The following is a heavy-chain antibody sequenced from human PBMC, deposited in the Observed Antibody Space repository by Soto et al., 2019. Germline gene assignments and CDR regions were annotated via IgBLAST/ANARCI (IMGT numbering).Heavy chain of an antibody. J-gene: IGHJ4*02. V-gene: IGHV4-4*02. CDR2: IFHTGSA. Sequence: QVQLQESGPGLMKPSGTLSLTCAVSGGSITSNWWSWVRQPPGKGLEWIAEIFHTGSANYNPSLMGRLTISMDKSRSHVSLTLNSVTAADTAGYYCARHIAVSGTRGFDHWGQGTLVTVSS. CDR1: GGSITSNW. D-gene: IGHD2-21*01. CDR3: ARHIAVSGTRGFDH.